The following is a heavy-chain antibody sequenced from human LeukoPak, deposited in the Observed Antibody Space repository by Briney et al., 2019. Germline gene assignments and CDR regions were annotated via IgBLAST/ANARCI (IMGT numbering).Heavy chain of an antibody. CDR2: INPNSGGT. V-gene: IGHV1-2*02. CDR1: GYTFTGYY. J-gene: IGHJ5*02. Sequence: GASVKVSCKASGYTFTGYYMHWLRQAPGQGLEWMGWINPNSGGTKNAQKFQGRVTMTRDTSISTAYMELSRLRSDDTAVYYCAKEQMATAFDPWGQGTLVTVSS. D-gene: IGHD5-24*01. CDR3: AKEQMATAFDP.